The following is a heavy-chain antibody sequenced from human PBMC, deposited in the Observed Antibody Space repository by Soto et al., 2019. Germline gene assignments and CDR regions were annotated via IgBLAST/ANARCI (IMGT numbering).Heavy chain of an antibody. D-gene: IGHD3-9*01. Sequence: QVQLQESGPGLVKPSQTLSLTCTVSGGSISSGDYYWSWIRQPPGKGLEWIGSIYYSGSTSYNPSLKSRVTRSVDTSKNQFSLKLSSVTAADTAVYYCAKRYFDWLSKGDDAFDIWGQGTMVTVSS. J-gene: IGHJ3*02. CDR3: AKRYFDWLSKGDDAFDI. CDR1: GGSISSGDYY. CDR2: IYYSGST. V-gene: IGHV4-30-4*01.